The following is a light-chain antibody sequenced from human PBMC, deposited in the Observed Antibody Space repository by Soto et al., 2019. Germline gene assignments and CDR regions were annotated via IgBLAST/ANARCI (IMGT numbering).Light chain of an antibody. CDR2: DDT. J-gene: IGLJ3*02. Sequence: QSALTQPASVSGSPGQSITISCTGTSSDVGTYKPVSWYQQYPGKAPKVIIYDDTKRPSGVSSRFSGSKSGNTASLTISGLQAEDVADYYCCSFAGSSTSFGGGTKLTVL. V-gene: IGLV2-23*01. CDR3: CSFAGSSTS. CDR1: SSDVGTYKP.